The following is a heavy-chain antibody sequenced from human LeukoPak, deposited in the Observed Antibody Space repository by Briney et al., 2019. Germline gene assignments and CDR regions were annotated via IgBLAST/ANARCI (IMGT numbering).Heavy chain of an antibody. J-gene: IGHJ4*02. V-gene: IGHV3-23*01. Sequence: GGSLRHSCAASGFTFNTYAMTWVRQAPGKGLEWVSVISGSGGSTDYADFVKGRFTISRDNSKNMVNLQLNSLRAEDTAVYYCAKWGYSNSWSAFDYWGQGTPVTVSS. CDR3: AKWGYSNSWSAFDY. D-gene: IGHD6-13*01. CDR1: GFTFNTYA. CDR2: ISGSGGST.